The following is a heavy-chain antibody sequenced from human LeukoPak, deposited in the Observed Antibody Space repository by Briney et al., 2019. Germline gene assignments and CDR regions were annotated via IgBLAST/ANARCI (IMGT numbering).Heavy chain of an antibody. CDR3: ARHLGYCSSTSCFPWFDP. CDR2: IYYSGST. CDR1: GGSISSYY. J-gene: IGHJ5*02. Sequence: SETLSLTCTVSGGSISSYYWSWIRQPPGKGLEWIGYIYYSGSTNYNPSLKSRVTISVDTSKNQFSLKLTSVTAADTAMYYCARHLGYCSSTSCFPWFDPWGQGTLVTVSS. D-gene: IGHD2-2*01. V-gene: IGHV4-59*01.